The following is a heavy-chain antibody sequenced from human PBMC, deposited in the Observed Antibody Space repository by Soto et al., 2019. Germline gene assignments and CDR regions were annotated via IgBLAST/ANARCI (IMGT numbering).Heavy chain of an antibody. V-gene: IGHV4-4*02. CDR3: ARRRITMIVVVFDAFDI. CDR2: IYHSGNT. CDR1: GGSISRSYW. J-gene: IGHJ3*02. D-gene: IGHD3-22*01. Sequence: SETLSLTCAVSGGSISRSYWWCWVRQPPGKGLEWIGEIYHSGNTNYNPSLKSRVTISVDKSKNQFSLKLSSVTAADTAVYYCARRRITMIVVVFDAFDIWGQGTMVT.